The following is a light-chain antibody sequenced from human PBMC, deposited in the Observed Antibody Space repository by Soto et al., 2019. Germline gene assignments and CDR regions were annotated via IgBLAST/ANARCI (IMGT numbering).Light chain of an antibody. Sequence: AIQLTQSPSSLSASVGDRVAFTCRASQGINSGLAWYQQKPGKPPKLLIYDVSRLQSGVQSRFSGSESGTDVTLTISSLQPEDIATYYCQHYNKYPPTFGGGTRVEIK. J-gene: IGKJ4*01. CDR3: QHYNKYPPT. CDR2: DVS. V-gene: IGKV1D-13*01. CDR1: QGINSG.